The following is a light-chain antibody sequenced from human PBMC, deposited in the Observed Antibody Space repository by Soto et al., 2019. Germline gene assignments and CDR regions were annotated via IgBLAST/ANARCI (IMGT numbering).Light chain of an antibody. CDR3: SSYTSSSTL. CDR1: STDVGDYNY. V-gene: IGLV2-14*01. J-gene: IGLJ1*01. Sequence: QSALTQPASVSGSPGQSITISCTGTSTDVGDYNYVSWYQQHPGKAPKLMLYDVSNRPSGISNRFSGSKSGNTASLTISGLQAEDEADYYCSSYTSSSTLFVTGSKLTVL. CDR2: DVS.